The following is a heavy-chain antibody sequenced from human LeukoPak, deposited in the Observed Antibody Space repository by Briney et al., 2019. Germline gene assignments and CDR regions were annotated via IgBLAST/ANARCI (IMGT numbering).Heavy chain of an antibody. V-gene: IGHV3-23*01. CDR2: ISDSAGKT. D-gene: IGHD6-25*01. CDR1: GFIFDNYA. Sequence: PGGSLRLSCAASGFIFDNYAMSWARQAPGKGLEWVSAISDSAGKTYYADSVKGRFIISRDNSKRTIYLQMSSLRVQDTAVYYCAKERAASFDYWGQGTLVTVSS. CDR3: AKERAASFDY. J-gene: IGHJ4*02.